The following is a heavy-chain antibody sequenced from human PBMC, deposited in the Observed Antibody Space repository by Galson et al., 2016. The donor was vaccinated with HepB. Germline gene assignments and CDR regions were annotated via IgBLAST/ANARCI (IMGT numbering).Heavy chain of an antibody. J-gene: IGHJ4*02. V-gene: IGHV3-48*02. D-gene: IGHD2-15*01. CDR2: IDSSSLTI. CDR3: ARASCSGGSCLDS. Sequence: SLRLSCAASGFNINTYSMNWVRQAPGKGLEWISFIDSSSLTIYYVDSVKGRFNISRDNARNSVFLQMNSLRDNDTAVYYCARASCSGGSCLDSWGQGTRVTVSS. CDR1: GFNINTYS.